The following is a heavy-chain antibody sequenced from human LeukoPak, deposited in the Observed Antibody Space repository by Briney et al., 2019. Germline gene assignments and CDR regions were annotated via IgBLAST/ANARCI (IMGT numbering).Heavy chain of an antibody. Sequence: GGSLRLSCAASGFTFDDYAMHWVRQAPGEGLEWVSGISWNSGSIGYADSVKGRFTISRDNAKNSLYLQMNSLRAEDTALYYCAKDTSVAGTAPGWGQGTLVTVSS. CDR3: AKDTSVAGTAPG. V-gene: IGHV3-9*01. CDR2: ISWNSGSI. J-gene: IGHJ4*02. CDR1: GFTFDDYA. D-gene: IGHD6-19*01.